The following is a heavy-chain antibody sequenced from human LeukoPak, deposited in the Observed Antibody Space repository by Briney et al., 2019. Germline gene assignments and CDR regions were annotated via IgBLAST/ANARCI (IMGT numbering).Heavy chain of an antibody. Sequence: RLSXXXXGXTXXSYWMXWVRQAPGKGVEWVANIKPDGSEKYYVDSVKGRFTISRDNAKNSLYLQMNSLRAEDTAVYYCARNTIFGVVTIDYWGQGTLVTVSS. D-gene: IGHD3-3*01. CDR1: GXTXXSYW. CDR3: ARNTIFGVVTIDY. CDR2: IKPDGSEK. V-gene: IGHV3-7*01. J-gene: IGHJ4*02.